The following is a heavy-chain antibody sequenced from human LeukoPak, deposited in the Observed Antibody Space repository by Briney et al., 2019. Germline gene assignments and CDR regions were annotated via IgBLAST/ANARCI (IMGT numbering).Heavy chain of an antibody. D-gene: IGHD5-18*01. CDR2: IFYSGSA. Sequence: KTSQTLSLTCTVSGGSISSGDYYWNWIRQHPEKSLEWIGYIFYSGSAYYNPSLKSRVTISVDTSKNQFSLKLSSVTAADTAVYYCARGAPKEIQLWLRLRGVAFDIWGQGTMVTVSS. CDR3: ARGAPKEIQLWLRLRGVAFDI. J-gene: IGHJ3*02. V-gene: IGHV4-31*03. CDR1: GGSISSGDYY.